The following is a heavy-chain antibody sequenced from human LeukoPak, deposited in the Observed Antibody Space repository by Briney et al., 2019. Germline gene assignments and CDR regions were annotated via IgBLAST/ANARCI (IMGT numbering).Heavy chain of an antibody. CDR1: GGSISSYY. J-gene: IGHJ5*01. CDR2: IYDSGNT. V-gene: IGHV4-59*13. CDR3: ARPYTLGWLDS. D-gene: IGHD7-27*01. Sequence: KPSETLSLTCTVSGGSISSYYWSWIRQPPGKGLEWIGYIYDSGNTKYSPSLKSRITISVDTSKNQFSLKLNSVTAADTAVYYCARPYTLGWLDSWGQGTLVTVSS.